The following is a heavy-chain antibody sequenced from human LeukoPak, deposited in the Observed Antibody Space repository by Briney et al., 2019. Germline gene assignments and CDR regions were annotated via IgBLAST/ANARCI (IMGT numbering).Heavy chain of an antibody. CDR2: INWNSDTR. Sequence: GGSLRLSCAVSGFTFDDFAMHWVRQAPGKGLEWVSGINWNSDTRAYADPVKGRFTISRDNAKNFVYLQMSSLRAEDTAFYYCAKDVDESVAGNNWFDPWGQGTLVTVSS. J-gene: IGHJ5*02. CDR3: AKDVDESVAGNNWFDP. D-gene: IGHD6-19*01. V-gene: IGHV3-9*01. CDR1: GFTFDDFA.